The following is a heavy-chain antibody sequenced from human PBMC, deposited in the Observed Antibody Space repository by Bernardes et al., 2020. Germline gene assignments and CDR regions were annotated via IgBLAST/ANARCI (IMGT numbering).Heavy chain of an antibody. CDR2: INHSGGT. CDR1: GESFSGYY. Sequence: SETLSLTCAVYGESFSGYYWSWIRQPPGKGLEWFGEINHSGGTNYNPSLKSRVTISVDTSKNQFSLKLRSVTAADTAVYYCARDSCSSTSCYDYWGQGTLVTVSS. J-gene: IGHJ4*02. CDR3: ARDSCSSTSCYDY. V-gene: IGHV4-34*01. D-gene: IGHD2-2*01.